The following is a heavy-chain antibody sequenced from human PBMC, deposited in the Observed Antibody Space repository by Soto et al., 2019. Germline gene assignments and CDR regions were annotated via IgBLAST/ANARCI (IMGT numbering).Heavy chain of an antibody. CDR1: GFMFSAYW. CDR2: IHGAGGKI. CDR3: ARDFYGGYTYGPGDY. V-gene: IGHV3-7*01. D-gene: IGHD5-18*01. Sequence: GESLKISCAASGFMFSAYWMSWVRQAPGKGLEWVANIHGAGGKIYYVDSVQGRFTISRDNAKRSLYLQMNSLRAEDTAVYYCARDFYGGYTYGPGDYWGQGARVTVSS. J-gene: IGHJ4*02.